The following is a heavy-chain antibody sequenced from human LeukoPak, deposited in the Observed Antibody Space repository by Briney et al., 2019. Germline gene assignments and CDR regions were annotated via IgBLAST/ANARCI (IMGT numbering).Heavy chain of an antibody. CDR3: ARYNYCDSSGNFDY. CDR2: ISTNTGNP. J-gene: IGHJ4*02. Sequence: ASVKVSCKASGYTFTSYAMNWVRQAPGQGLEWMGWISTNTGNPTYAQGFTGRVVFSLDTSVSTAYLQISSLKAEDTAVYYCARYNYCDSSGNFDYWGQGTLVTVSS. CDR1: GYTFTSYA. D-gene: IGHD3-22*01. V-gene: IGHV7-4-1*02.